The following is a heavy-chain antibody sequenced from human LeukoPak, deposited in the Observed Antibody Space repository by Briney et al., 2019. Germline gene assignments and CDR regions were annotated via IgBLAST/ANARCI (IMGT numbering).Heavy chain of an antibody. J-gene: IGHJ4*02. CDR2: IRSYSSYI. CDR1: GFTFDTYN. V-gene: IGHV3-21*04. Sequence: GGSLRLSCAASGFTFDTYNFNWVRQAPGKGLEWVATIRSYSSYIHYADSVKGRFTISRDNSKNTLYLQMNSLRAEDTAVYYCAKVTAVAGTDYWGQGTLVTVSS. CDR3: AKVTAVAGTDY. D-gene: IGHD6-19*01.